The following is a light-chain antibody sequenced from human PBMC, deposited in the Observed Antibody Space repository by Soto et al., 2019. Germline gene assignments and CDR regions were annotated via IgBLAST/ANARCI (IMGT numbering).Light chain of an antibody. CDR1: QSISDT. V-gene: IGKV3-15*01. J-gene: IGKJ1*01. CDR2: GAS. CDR3: QQYDNWPWT. Sequence: EIVMAYSSGTLSLSRVGRAALSCRASQSISDTLAWYQQKPGQAPRLLIHGASTRATGFPARFSGSGSGTDFTLTISSLQSEDSAVYYCQQYDNWPWTFGQGTKVDI.